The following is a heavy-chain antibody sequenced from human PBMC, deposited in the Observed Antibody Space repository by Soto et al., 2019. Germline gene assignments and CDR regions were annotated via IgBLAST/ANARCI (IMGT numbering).Heavy chain of an antibody. D-gene: IGHD1-26*01. CDR3: ASRERVDAFDV. J-gene: IGHJ3*01. CDR2: IIPILGSA. Sequence: QVQLLQSGAEVKKPGSSVKVSCKASGGTLSNYAISWVRQAPGQGVEWMGGIIPILGSANYAQKFQDRVTITADESTRTTYMELSSLRSEDAAVYFCASRERVDAFDVWGQGTMVTVSS. V-gene: IGHV1-69*01. CDR1: GGTLSNYA.